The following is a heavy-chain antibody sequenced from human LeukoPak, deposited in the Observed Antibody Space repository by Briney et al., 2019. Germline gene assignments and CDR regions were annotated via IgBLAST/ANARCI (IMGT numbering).Heavy chain of an antibody. CDR3: ARQTGDKGIDY. V-gene: IGHV5-51*01. Sequence: GESLKISCKGSGYSFSNYWIGWVRQMPGKGLEWMGIINPGDSDTRYSPSFQGQVTITADKSINTAYLQWSSLRASDTAIYYCARQTGDKGIDYWGQGTLVTVSS. D-gene: IGHD7-27*01. CDR1: GYSFSNYW. J-gene: IGHJ4*02. CDR2: INPGDSDT.